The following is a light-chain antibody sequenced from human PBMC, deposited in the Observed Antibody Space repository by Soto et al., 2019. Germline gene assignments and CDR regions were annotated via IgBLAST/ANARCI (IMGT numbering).Light chain of an antibody. CDR2: DAS. CDR3: QKSSNWPPLT. V-gene: IGKV3-11*01. CDR1: QSVSSY. J-gene: IGKJ4*01. Sequence: EIVLTQSPATLSLSPGERATLSCRASQSVSSYLAWYQQKPGQAPRLLIYDASNRATGIPARFSGSGSGTDFTLTISSLEPEDFAVYYCQKSSNWPPLTFGGGTKVEIK.